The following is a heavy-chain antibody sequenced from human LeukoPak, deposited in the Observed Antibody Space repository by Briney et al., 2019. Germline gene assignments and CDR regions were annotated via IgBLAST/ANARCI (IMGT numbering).Heavy chain of an antibody. Sequence: SETLSLTCTVSGGSISSYYWRWIRQPPGKGLEWIGYIYYSGSTNYSPSLKSRVTISVDTSKNQFSLKLSSVTAADTAVYYCARAPYGSGSYHPYFDYWGQGTLVTVSS. CDR3: ARAPYGSGSYHPYFDY. CDR1: GGSISSYY. CDR2: IYYSGST. D-gene: IGHD3-10*01. J-gene: IGHJ4*02. V-gene: IGHV4-59*01.